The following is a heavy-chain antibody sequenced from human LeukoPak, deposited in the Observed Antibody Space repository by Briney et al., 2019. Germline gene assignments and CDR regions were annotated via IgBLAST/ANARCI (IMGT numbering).Heavy chain of an antibody. CDR3: TTDGVGVEGATYDN. V-gene: IGHV3-15*01. J-gene: IGHJ4*02. Sequence: GGSLRLSCAASGLTFSNAWMAWVRQAPGKGLEWVGRIKAKAHGGTMEYAAPVKGRFTISRDDSKNTLYLQMNSLKTEDTAVYYCTTDGVGVEGATYDNWGQGTLVSVSS. CDR2: IKAKAHGGTM. D-gene: IGHD1-26*01. CDR1: GLTFSNAW.